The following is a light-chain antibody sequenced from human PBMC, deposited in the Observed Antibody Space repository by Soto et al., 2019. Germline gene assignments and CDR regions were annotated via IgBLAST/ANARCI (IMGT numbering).Light chain of an antibody. J-gene: IGKJ3*01. CDR2: ETS. V-gene: IGKV3-20*01. Sequence: EIVLTQSPGTLSLSPGERATLSCRASQSVSGSYLAWYQQKPGQAPRLFIYETSRRASGIPDRFSGSASGTDFTLTISRLEPEDSSVYYCQHYGGSPSLFTFGPGTKVDIK. CDR1: QSVSGSY. CDR3: QHYGGSPSLFT.